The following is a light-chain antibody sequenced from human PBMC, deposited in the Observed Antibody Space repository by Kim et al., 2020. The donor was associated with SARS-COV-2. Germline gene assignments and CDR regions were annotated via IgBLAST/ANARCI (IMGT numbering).Light chain of an antibody. CDR3: SSYTGSSTDV. J-gene: IGLJ1*01. Sequence: QSALTQPASVSGSPGQSITISCTGTSSDVGGYNYVSWYQQHPGKAPKLMIYDVSKRPSGVSNRFSGSKSGNTASLTISGLQAEDEADYYCSSYTGSSTDVFGRGTKVTVL. CDR1: SSDVGGYNY. V-gene: IGLV2-14*01. CDR2: DVS.